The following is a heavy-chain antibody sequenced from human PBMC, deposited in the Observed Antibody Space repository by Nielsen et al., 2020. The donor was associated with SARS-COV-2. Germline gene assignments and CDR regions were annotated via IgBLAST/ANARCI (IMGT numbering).Heavy chain of an antibody. V-gene: IGHV1-2*04. Sequence: ASVKVSCKASGYTFTSYAMNWVRQAPGQGLEWMGWINPNSGGTNYAQKFQGWVTMTRDTSISTAYMELSRLRSDDTAVYYCARGAGSTDVLRFLEWSNYYYYMDVWGKGTTVTVSS. CDR3: ARGAGSTDVLRFLEWSNYYYYMDV. D-gene: IGHD3-3*01. CDR2: INPNSGGT. CDR1: GYTFTSYA. J-gene: IGHJ6*03.